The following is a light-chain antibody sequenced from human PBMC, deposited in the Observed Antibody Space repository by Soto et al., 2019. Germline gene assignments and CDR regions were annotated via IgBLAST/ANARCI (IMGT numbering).Light chain of an antibody. CDR3: SSFTSNRIYV. Sequence: QSVLTQPASVSGSPGQSITISCTGTSSDVGSYDLVSWYRQYPGKAPKLMIYEDSERPSGISGRFSASKSGLTASLTISGLQPEDEADYYCSSFTSNRIYVFGPGTKVTVL. V-gene: IGLV2-14*02. J-gene: IGLJ1*01. CDR1: SSDVGSYDL. CDR2: EDS.